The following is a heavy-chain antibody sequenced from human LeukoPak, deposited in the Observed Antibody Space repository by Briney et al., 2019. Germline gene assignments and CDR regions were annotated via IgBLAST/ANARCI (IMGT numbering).Heavy chain of an antibody. Sequence: QPGGSLRLSCAASGFTFSSYAMSWVRQAPGKGLEWVSGITGSGGSTYYADSVKGRFTISRDNSKNTLYLQMNSLRAEDTAVYYCAKDVHYFHNFIDYWGQGTLVTVAS. J-gene: IGHJ4*02. CDR1: GFTFSSYA. V-gene: IGHV3-23*01. D-gene: IGHD1-20*01. CDR2: ITGSGGST. CDR3: AKDVHYFHNFIDY.